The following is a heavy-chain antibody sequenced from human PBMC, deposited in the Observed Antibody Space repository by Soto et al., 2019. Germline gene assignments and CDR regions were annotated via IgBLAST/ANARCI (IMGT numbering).Heavy chain of an antibody. D-gene: IGHD2-2*01. CDR3: AKDMPVNRYCAGSSCYGTFEF. CDR2: ISWNSGNI. Sequence: EVQLVESGGGLVQPGRSLRLSCGASGFTFNDYAMHWVRQVPGKGLEWVSGISWNSGNIGYADSVKGRFTISRDNAKRSLYLQMNSLRVEDTALYYCAKDMPVNRYCAGSSCYGTFEFWGQGVLVTVSS. CDR1: GFTFNDYA. V-gene: IGHV3-9*01. J-gene: IGHJ4*02.